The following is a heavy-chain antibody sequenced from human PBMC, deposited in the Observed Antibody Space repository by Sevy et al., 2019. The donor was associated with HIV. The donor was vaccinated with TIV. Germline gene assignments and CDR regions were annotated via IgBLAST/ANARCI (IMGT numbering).Heavy chain of an antibody. CDR1: GFTFSDHS. Sequence: GGSLRLSCAVSGFTFSDHSMDWVRQAPGKGLEWVARIRSKTNNYYTDYAASVKGRFSISRDDSKNSLYLQMNSLKTEDTAVYYCARAAGAKGGDYWGQRTLVTVSS. D-gene: IGHD1-26*01. CDR3: ARAAGAKGGDY. V-gene: IGHV3-72*01. J-gene: IGHJ4*02. CDR2: IRSKTNNYYT.